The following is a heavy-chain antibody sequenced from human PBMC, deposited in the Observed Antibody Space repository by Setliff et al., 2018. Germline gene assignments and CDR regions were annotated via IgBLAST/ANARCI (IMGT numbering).Heavy chain of an antibody. Sequence: ASVKVSCKASGYTFATYGISWVRQAPGQGLEWMGWISPYNSNTNYAQNFQGRVTMTTDSSTSTAYMELRSLRSDDTAMYYCARDLSTTVMTRSWYYFDYWGQGTLVTVSS. J-gene: IGHJ4*02. CDR2: ISPYNSNT. V-gene: IGHV1-18*01. CDR1: GYTFATYG. D-gene: IGHD4-17*01. CDR3: ARDLSTTVMTRSWYYFDY.